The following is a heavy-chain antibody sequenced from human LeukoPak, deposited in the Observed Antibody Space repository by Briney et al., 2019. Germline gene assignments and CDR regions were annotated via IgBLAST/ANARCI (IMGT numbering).Heavy chain of an antibody. CDR3: ARTGRRVNWFHP. J-gene: IGHJ5*02. V-gene: IGHV1-2*02. Sequence: ASVKVSCKASGYTFTGYYMHWVRQAPGQGLEWMGWINPNSGGTNYAQKFQGRVTMTRDTSISTAYMELSSLRSDATAVYYCARTGRRVNWFHPWGQGTLVTVSS. CDR1: GYTFTGYY. D-gene: IGHD1-14*01. CDR2: INPNSGGT.